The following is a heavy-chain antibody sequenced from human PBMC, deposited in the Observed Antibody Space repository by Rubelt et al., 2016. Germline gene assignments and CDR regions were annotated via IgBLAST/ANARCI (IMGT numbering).Heavy chain of an antibody. CDR2: IYYSGST. CDR3: ARAGVINWNRKNNWFDP. V-gene: IGHV4-31*03. CDR1: GGSISSGGYY. Sequence: QVQLQESGPGLVKPSQTLSLTCTVSGGSISSGGYYWSWIRQHPGKGLEWIGYIYYSGSTYYNPSLKSRVTISVGTSKNQFSLKLSSVTAADTAVYYCARAGVINWNRKNNWFDPWGQGTLVTVSS. J-gene: IGHJ5*02. D-gene: IGHD1-20*01.